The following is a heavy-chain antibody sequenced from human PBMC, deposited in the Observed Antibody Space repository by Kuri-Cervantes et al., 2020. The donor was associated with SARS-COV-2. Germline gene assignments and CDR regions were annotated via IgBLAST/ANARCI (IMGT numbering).Heavy chain of an antibody. CDR3: ARGYCTNGVCYSRAFDG. CDR1: GFTFSGYN. D-gene: IGHD2-8*01. V-gene: IGHV3-48*01. Sequence: GESLKISCAASGFTFSGYNVNWVRQAPGKGLEWVSYISRTSVTIFYTDSVEGRFTISRDNAKDSLFLQMDSLRAEDTAVYYCARGYCTNGVCYSRAFDGWGQGTKVTVSS. CDR2: ISRTSVTI. J-gene: IGHJ3*01.